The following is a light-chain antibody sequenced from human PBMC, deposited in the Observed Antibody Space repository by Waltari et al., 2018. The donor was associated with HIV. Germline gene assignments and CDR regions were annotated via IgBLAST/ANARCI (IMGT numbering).Light chain of an antibody. CDR2: HDT. Sequence: SYVLTHPPSASVATGKPAWITCGGDNIGRKSGNWYQKQPCQAPVMVIYHDTDRPSGIPDRFSGSNSEDTATLTIRRVEAGDEADYFCQVWDTNTDQYVIFGGGTNLAV. V-gene: IGLV3-21*01. CDR1: NIGRKS. J-gene: IGLJ2*01. CDR3: QVWDTNTDQYVI.